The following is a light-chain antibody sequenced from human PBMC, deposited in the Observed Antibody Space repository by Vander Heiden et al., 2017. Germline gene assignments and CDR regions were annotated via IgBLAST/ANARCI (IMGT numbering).Light chain of an antibody. CDR2: KDN. CDR1: ALPKQY. Sequence: SSELTQPPSVSVSPGQTARITCSGDALPKQYAYWYQQRAGQAPGLVIYKDNERPSGSPERFSGSSSGTTVTLTISAVQPEDEAEYFCQSADSTGTYLWVFGGGTKLTVL. J-gene: IGLJ3*02. V-gene: IGLV3-25*03. CDR3: QSADSTGTYLWV.